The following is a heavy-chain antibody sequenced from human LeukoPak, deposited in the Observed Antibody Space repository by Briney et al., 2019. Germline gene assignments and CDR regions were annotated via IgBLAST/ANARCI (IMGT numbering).Heavy chain of an antibody. CDR1: GYTFTGYY. CDR3: ARDLAGTWLQVDY. Sequence: ASVKVSRKASGYTFTGYYMHWVRQAPGQGLEWMGWINPNSGGTNYAQKFQGRVTMTRDTSISTAYMELSRLRSDDTAVYYCARDLAGTWLQVDYWGQGTLVTVSS. CDR2: INPNSGGT. V-gene: IGHV1-2*02. J-gene: IGHJ4*02. D-gene: IGHD5-24*01.